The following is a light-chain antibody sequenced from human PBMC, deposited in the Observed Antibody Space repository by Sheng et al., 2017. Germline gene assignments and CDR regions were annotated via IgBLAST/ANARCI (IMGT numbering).Light chain of an antibody. Sequence: EIVLTQSPATLSLSPGDRATLSCRASQSVNIYLAWYQQKPGQAPRLLLYETSRRATDIPARFSASGSGTDFTLTINSLEPEDFAVYYCQQRYNWPLTFGGGTKVKIK. CDR2: ETS. V-gene: IGKV3-11*01. J-gene: IGKJ4*01. CDR1: QSVNIY. CDR3: QQRYNWPLT.